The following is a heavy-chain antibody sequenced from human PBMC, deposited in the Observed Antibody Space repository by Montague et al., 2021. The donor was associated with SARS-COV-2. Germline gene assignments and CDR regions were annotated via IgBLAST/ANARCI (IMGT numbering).Heavy chain of an antibody. J-gene: IGHJ4*02. D-gene: IGHD3-3*01. CDR3: ASQVPDFWSGIDY. Sequence: SETLSLTCTVSGGSISSYYWSRIRQPPGKGLEWIGYIYYSGSTNYNPSLKSRVTISVGTSKNQFSLKLSSVTAADTAVYYCASQVPDFWSGIDYRGQGTLVTVSS. CDR2: IYYSGST. CDR1: GGSISSYY. V-gene: IGHV4-59*01.